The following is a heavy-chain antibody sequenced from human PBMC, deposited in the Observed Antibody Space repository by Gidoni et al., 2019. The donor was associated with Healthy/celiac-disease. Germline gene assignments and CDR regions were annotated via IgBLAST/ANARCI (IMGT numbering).Heavy chain of an antibody. J-gene: IGHJ6*02. CDR1: GGTFSSYT. V-gene: IGHV1-69*02. D-gene: IGHD3-3*01. CDR3: ARVGNRWSGYYADYYYYYGMDV. CDR2: ISPILCVA. Sequence: QVQLVQSEAKVKKPGFSVKVSCKAYGGTFSSYTISWVRQAPGQGLEWMGRISPILCVAIYAQKVQSRVTMTADKSASTAYVKLSSRRSEDTAVYYCARVGNRWSGYYADYYYYYGMDVWGQGTTVTVSS.